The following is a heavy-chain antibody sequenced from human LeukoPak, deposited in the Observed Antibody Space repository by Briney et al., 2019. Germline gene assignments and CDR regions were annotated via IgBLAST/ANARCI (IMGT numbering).Heavy chain of an antibody. CDR2: IYHSGST. Sequence: PSETLSLTCTVSGGSISSGGYYWSWIRQPPGKGLEWIGYIYHSGSTYYNPSLKSRVTISVDTSKNQFSLKLSSVTAADTAVYYCARVTGSQAPFDYWGQGTLVTVSS. D-gene: IGHD3-10*01. CDR3: ARVTGSQAPFDY. J-gene: IGHJ4*02. CDR1: GGSISSGGYY. V-gene: IGHV4-30-2*01.